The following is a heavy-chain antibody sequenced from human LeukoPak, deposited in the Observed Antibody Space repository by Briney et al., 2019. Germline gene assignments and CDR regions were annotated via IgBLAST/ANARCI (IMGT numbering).Heavy chain of an antibody. D-gene: IGHD2-2*01. J-gene: IGHJ4*02. CDR3: ASPPPWCSSTSCPFDY. V-gene: IGHV5-51*01. CDR1: GYSFTSYW. CDR2: IYPGDSDT. Sequence: GESLKISCKGSGYSFTSYWIGWVRQMPGKGLEWMGIIYPGDSDTRYSPSFQGQVTISADKSISTAYLRWSSLKASDTAMYYCASPPPWCSSTSCPFDYWGQGTLVTVSS.